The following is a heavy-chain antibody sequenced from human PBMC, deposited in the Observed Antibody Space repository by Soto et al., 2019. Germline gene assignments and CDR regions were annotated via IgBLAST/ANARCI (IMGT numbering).Heavy chain of an antibody. J-gene: IGHJ4*02. V-gene: IGHV3-74*01. CDR3: ARDLGGYASH. CDR2: INTDGSTT. Sequence: EVQLVESGGGLVQPGGSLRLSCAASGCTLSNYWMHWVRQAPGKGPVWVSRINTDGSTTNYADSVKGRFTISRDNAKNTLYLQTNSLGAEDTAVYYCARDLGGYASHWGQGTLVTVSS. D-gene: IGHD3-16*01. CDR1: GCTLSNYW.